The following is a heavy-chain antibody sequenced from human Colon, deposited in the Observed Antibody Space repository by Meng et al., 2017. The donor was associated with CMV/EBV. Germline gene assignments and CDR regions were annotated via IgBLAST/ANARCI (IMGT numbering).Heavy chain of an antibody. CDR3: ARGGRGLWTPFDY. D-gene: IGHD3-10*01. Sequence: GGSLRLSCAASGFTVSSTCMSWVRQAPGKGLEWVSVIYSGGGTYYADSVKGRFAISRDNSKNTLYLQMNRLRAEDTAVYYCARGGRGLWTPFDYWGQGTLVTVSS. CDR2: IYSGGGT. J-gene: IGHJ4*02. V-gene: IGHV3-53*01. CDR1: GFTVSSTC.